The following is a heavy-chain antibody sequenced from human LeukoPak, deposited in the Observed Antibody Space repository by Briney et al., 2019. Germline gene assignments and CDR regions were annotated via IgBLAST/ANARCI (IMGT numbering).Heavy chain of an antibody. D-gene: IGHD4-23*01. CDR3: ARDYGGTDIRGGNFDY. V-gene: IGHV3-33*01. CDR2: IWYDGSRQ. Sequence: GGSLRLSCAASGFTFNIYGMHWVRQAPGKGLEWVAVIWYDGSRQYCADSVKGRFTISRDNSKNTLYLQMNSLRAEDTAVYYCARDYGGTDIRGGNFDYWGQGTLVSVSS. J-gene: IGHJ4*02. CDR1: GFTFNIYG.